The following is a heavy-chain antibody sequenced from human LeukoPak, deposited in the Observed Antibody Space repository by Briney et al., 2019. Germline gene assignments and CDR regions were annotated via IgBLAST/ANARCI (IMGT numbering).Heavy chain of an antibody. J-gene: IGHJ4*02. V-gene: IGHV3-74*01. Sequence: GGSLRLSCAASGFTFSSYWMHWVRQAPGKGLVWVSRINTDGSSTSHADSVKGRFTISRDNAKNSLYLQMNSLRAEDTALYYCAKDGYYYGSEDWGQGTLVTVSS. D-gene: IGHD3-10*01. CDR1: GFTFSSYW. CDR3: AKDGYYYGSED. CDR2: INTDGSST.